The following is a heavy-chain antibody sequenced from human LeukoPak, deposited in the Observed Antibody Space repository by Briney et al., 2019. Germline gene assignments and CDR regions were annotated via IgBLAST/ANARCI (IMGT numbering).Heavy chain of an antibody. CDR1: GGSISSGGYY. Sequence: SQTLSLTCTVSGGSISSGGYYWSWIRQHPGKGLEWIGYIYYSGSTYYNPSLKSRVTISVDTSKNQFSLKLSSVTAADTAVYYCARGQAYGSGSYYSHWGQGTLVTVSS. V-gene: IGHV4-31*03. CDR3: ARGQAYGSGSYYSH. D-gene: IGHD3-10*01. J-gene: IGHJ4*02. CDR2: IYYSGST.